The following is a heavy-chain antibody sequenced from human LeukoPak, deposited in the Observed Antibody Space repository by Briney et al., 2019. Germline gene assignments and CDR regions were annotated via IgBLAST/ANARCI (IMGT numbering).Heavy chain of an antibody. Sequence: SETLSLTCTVSGGSISSYYWSWIRQPPGKGLEWIGYIYYSGSTNYNPSLKSRVTISVDTSKNQFSLKLSSVTAADTAVYYCARSYDSSGYNYWGQGTLVTVSS. CDR2: IYYSGST. D-gene: IGHD3-22*01. V-gene: IGHV4-59*01. J-gene: IGHJ4*02. CDR1: GGSISSYY. CDR3: ARSYDSSGYNY.